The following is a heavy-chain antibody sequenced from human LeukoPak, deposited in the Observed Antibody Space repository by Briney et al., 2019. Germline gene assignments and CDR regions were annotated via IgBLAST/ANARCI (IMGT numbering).Heavy chain of an antibody. CDR3: VREGLECSGSSCQRAAFDY. V-gene: IGHV3-74*01. CDR1: GFTFSSYG. D-gene: IGHD2-2*01. J-gene: IGHJ4*02. Sequence: GGSLRLSCAASGFTFSSYGMHWVRQVPGKGLVWVARIKGDGSSTRHADSMKGRFTISGDNAKNTLYLQMNSLRDEDTAVYYCVREGLECSGSSCQRAAFDYWGQGTLVTVSS. CDR2: IKGDGSST.